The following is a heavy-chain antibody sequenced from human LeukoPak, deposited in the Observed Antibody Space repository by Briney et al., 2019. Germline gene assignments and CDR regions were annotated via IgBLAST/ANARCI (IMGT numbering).Heavy chain of an antibody. Sequence: PSETLSLTSTVSGGSISTYYWSWIRQPPGKGLEWIGHIYYSGSTNYNPSLKSRVTIAVDTSKNHFSLKLSSVTAADTAVYYCTRNYDSSGYTTFGYWGRGTLVTVSS. CDR2: IYYSGST. J-gene: IGHJ4*02. CDR1: GGSISTYY. D-gene: IGHD3-22*01. CDR3: TRNYDSSGYTTFGY. V-gene: IGHV4-59*01.